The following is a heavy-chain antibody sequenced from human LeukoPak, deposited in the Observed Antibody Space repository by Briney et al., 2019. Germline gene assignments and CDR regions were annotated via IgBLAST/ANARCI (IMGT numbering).Heavy chain of an antibody. CDR1: GFTFDDYA. D-gene: IGHD3-3*01. J-gene: IGHJ4*02. V-gene: IGHV3-43*02. CDR2: ITGDGSTI. Sequence: GGSLRLSCAASGFTFDDYAMHWVRQAPGKGLEWVSLITGDGSTIYYADSVKGRFTISRDNAKNSLYLQMNSLRAEDTAVYYCARDRGHDFWSGYLIDYWGQGTLVTVSS. CDR3: ARDRGHDFWSGYLIDY.